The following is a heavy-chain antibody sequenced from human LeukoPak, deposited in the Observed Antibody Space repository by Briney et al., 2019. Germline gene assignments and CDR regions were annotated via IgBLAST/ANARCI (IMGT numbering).Heavy chain of an antibody. CDR1: GFTFSSYE. V-gene: IGHV3-48*03. CDR2: ITSSGSTL. J-gene: IGHJ2*01. D-gene: IGHD4-17*01. Sequence: PGGSLRLSCAASGFTFSSYEMNWVRQAPGKGLEWVSYITSSGSTLYYADSVKGRFTISRDNAKNSLYLQMNSLRAEDTAVYYCARQTKTTVTKYFDHWGRGTLVTVSS. CDR3: ARQTKTTVTKYFDH.